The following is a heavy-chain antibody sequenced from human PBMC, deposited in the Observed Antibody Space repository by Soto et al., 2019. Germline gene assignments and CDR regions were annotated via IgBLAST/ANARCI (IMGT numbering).Heavy chain of an antibody. CDR3: AKDLDITIFGVVSGGWFDP. V-gene: IGHV3-23*01. D-gene: IGHD3-3*01. CDR1: GFTFSSYA. CDR2: ISGSGGST. J-gene: IGHJ5*02. Sequence: GGSLRLSCAASGFTFSSYAMSWVRQAPGKGLEWVSAISGSGGSTYYADSVKGRLSISRDNSKNTLYLQMNSLRAEDTAVYYCAKDLDITIFGVVSGGWFDPWGQGTLVTVSS.